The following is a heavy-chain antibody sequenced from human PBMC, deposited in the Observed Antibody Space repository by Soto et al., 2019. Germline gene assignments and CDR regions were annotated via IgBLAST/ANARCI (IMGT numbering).Heavy chain of an antibody. CDR3: ARASGWTHAPYYYYMDV. V-gene: IGHV3-74*01. Sequence: GGSLRLSCAASGFTFSSYWMHWVRQAPGKGLVWVSRINSDGSSTSYADSVKGRFTISRDNAKNTLYLQMNSLRAEDTAVYYCARASGWTHAPYYYYMDVWGKGTTVTVSS. D-gene: IGHD6-19*01. CDR1: GFTFSSYW. CDR2: INSDGSST. J-gene: IGHJ6*03.